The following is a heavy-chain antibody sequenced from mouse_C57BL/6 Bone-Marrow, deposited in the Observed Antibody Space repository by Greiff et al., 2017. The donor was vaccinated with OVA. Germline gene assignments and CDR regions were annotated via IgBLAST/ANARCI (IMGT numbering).Heavy chain of an antibody. CDR2: IDPSDSYT. J-gene: IGHJ4*01. CDR1: GYTFTSYW. V-gene: IGHV1-50*01. D-gene: IGHD3-2*02. Sequence: QVQLQQSGAELVKPGASVKLSCKASGYTFTSYWMQWVKQRPGQGLEWIGEIDPSDSYTNYNQKFKGKATLTVDTSSSTAYMQLSSLTSEDSAVYYCARPAQYYAMDYWGQGTSVTGSS. CDR3: ARPAQYYAMDY.